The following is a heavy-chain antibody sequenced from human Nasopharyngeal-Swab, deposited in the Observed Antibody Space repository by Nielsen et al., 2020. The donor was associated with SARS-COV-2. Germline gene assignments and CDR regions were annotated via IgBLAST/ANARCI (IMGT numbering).Heavy chain of an antibody. CDR1: GASISSSSYY. J-gene: IGHJ4*02. D-gene: IGHD3-3*01. V-gene: IGHV4-39*01. Sequence: SETLSLTCTVSGASISSSSYYWGWIRQPPGKGLEWIGSIYYSGSTYYNPSLKSRVTISVDTFKNQFSLKLSSVTAADTAVYYCARQTYYEFWSGGYYFDYWGQGTLVTVSS. CDR2: IYYSGST. CDR3: ARQTYYEFWSGGYYFDY.